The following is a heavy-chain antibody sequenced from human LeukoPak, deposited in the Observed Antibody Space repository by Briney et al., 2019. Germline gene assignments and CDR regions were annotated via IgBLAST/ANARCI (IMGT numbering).Heavy chain of an antibody. D-gene: IGHD2-2*01. CDR2: ISSSGITT. V-gene: IGHV3-11*01. CDR3: ARVLLYCSSTSCYGMDV. Sequence: GGSLRLSCAASGFTFSNYYMSWIRQAPGKGLEWVSYISSSGITTYYADAVKGRFTISRDNAKKSMYLQMNSLRAEDTAVYYCARVLLYCSSTSCYGMDVWGQGTTVTVSS. CDR1: GFTFSNYY. J-gene: IGHJ6*02.